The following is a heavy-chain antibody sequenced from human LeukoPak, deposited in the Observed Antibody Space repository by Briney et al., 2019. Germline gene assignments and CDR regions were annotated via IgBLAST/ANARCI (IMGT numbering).Heavy chain of an antibody. J-gene: IGHJ4*02. CDR3: AKTSVGEGRIIGSGYFDN. D-gene: IGHD2-15*01. CDR1: GFTFSSYA. V-gene: IGHV3-23*01. Sequence: GGSLRLSCAASGFTFSSYAMSWVRQAPGKGLEWVSISSNSGSSTHYAGSVKGRFTISRDNSKDTLYLQMSSLRAEDTAVYYCAKTSVGEGRIIGSGYFDNWGQGTLVTVSS. CDR2: SSNSGSST.